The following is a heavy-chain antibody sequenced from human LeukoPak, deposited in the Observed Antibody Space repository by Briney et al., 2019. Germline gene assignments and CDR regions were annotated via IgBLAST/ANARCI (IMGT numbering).Heavy chain of an antibody. J-gene: IGHJ5*02. CDR3: ARDAAGTWDNWFDP. V-gene: IGHV4-59*01. Sequence: SETLSLTCTVSGGSISSYYWSWIRQPPGKGLEWIGYIYYSGSTNYNPSLKSRVTTSVDTSKNQFSLKLSSVTAADTAVYYCARDAAGTWDNWFDPWGQGTLVTVSS. CDR1: GGSISSYY. CDR2: IYYSGST. D-gene: IGHD6-13*01.